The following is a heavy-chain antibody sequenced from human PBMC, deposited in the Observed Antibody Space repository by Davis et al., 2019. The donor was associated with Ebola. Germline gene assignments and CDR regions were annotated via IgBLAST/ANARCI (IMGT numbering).Heavy chain of an antibody. D-gene: IGHD1-14*01. V-gene: IGHV3-53*04. CDR2: IYSGGST. Sequence: AGSLRLSCAPSGFPFTTYSMNCVRQAPGKGLEWVSVIYSGGSTYYADSVKARFTISRHNSKNTLYLQMNSLRAEDTAVYYCATGGGGSWGQGTLVTVSS. CDR3: ATGGGGS. J-gene: IGHJ4*02. CDR1: GFPFTTYS.